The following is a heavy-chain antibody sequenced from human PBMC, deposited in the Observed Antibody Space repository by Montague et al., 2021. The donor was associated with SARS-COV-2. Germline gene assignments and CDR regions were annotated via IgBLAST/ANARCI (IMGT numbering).Heavy chain of an antibody. Sequence: TLSLTCTVSGGSISSGGYYWSWIRQHPGKGLEWIGFIYYSGSTYYNPSLKSRVTISVDTSKNQCSLKPSSVTAADTAVYYCARDPINRITIFGVVTRGWYFDLWGRGTLVTVSS. D-gene: IGHD3-3*01. V-gene: IGHV4-31*03. CDR2: IYYSGST. CDR3: ARDPINRITIFGVVTRGWYFDL. J-gene: IGHJ2*01. CDR1: GGSISSGGYY.